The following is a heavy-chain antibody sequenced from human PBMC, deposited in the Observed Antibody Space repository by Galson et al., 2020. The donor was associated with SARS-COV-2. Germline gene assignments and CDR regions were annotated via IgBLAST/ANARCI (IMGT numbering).Heavy chain of an antibody. Sequence: TSETLSLTCTVSGGSISSGDYYWSRLRQPHGKGLEWNRYNYYSWSHYYNPSLKSRVTISVGTSKNQFSLKLSPVTAADTAVYYCPRDHILALVRGYYYGMDVWGQGTTVTVSS. D-gene: IGHD2-2*01. J-gene: IGHJ6*02. CDR1: GGSISSGDYY. V-gene: IGHV4-30-4*01. CDR3: PRDHILALVRGYYYGMDV. CDR2: NYYSWSH.